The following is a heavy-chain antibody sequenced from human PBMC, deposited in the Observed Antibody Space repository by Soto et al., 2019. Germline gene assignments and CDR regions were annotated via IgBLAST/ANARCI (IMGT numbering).Heavy chain of an antibody. CDR1: GFSFSNYA. D-gene: IGHD2-15*01. CDR2: ISGSGGSA. V-gene: IGHV3-23*01. Sequence: GGSLRLSCVASGFSFSNYAMNWVRQAPGKGLEWVSGISGSGGSAFFAHSVRGRFTISRDNSKNTLYLQMNSLRAEDTAVYYCAKDRRIDDDYYYYYGMDVWGQGTTVTVSS. J-gene: IGHJ6*02. CDR3: AKDRRIDDDYYYYYGMDV.